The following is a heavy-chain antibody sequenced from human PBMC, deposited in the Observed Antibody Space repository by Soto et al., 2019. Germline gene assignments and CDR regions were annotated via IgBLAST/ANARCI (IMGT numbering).Heavy chain of an antibody. CDR1: GASISGFY. CDR3: VRDGTKTLRDWFDP. J-gene: IGHJ5*02. Sequence: QVQLQESGPGLVKPSETLSLTCTVSGASISGFYWSWIRKSAGKGLEWIGRIYATGTTDYNPSLKSRVMMSVDTSKKQFALKLRSVPAADTAVYYCVRDGTKTLRDWFDPWGQGISVTVSS. CDR2: IYATGTT. D-gene: IGHD1-1*01. V-gene: IGHV4-4*07.